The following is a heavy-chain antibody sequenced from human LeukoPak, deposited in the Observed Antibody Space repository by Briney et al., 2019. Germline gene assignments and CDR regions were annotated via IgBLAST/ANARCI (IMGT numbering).Heavy chain of an antibody. CDR3: ARQSPPYYDISTSSALGNWFDP. Sequence: AESLSLTCSVSGGSIRGSAPYWGWVRQSPGKELEWIGCVYDSGSTYNNPSLESRVSISVDTTKNHFSLRLKSVTAADTAVYYCARQSPPYYDISTSSALGNWFDPWGQGILVTVSS. J-gene: IGHJ5*02. CDR1: GGSIRGSAPY. V-gene: IGHV4-39*01. CDR2: VYDSGST. D-gene: IGHD3-9*01.